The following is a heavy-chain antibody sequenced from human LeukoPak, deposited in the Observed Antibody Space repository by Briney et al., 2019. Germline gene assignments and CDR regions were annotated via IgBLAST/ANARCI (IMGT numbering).Heavy chain of an antibody. CDR1: GGSISSYY. V-gene: IGHV4-59*08. CDR3: ARRRDYYYYYMDV. CDR2: IYHTGYT. J-gene: IGHJ6*03. Sequence: SETLSLTCTVSGGSISSYYWSWIRQPPGKGLEWIGYIYHTGYTNYNPSLKSRVTISVDTSRNQFSLKLSSVTAADTAVYYCARRRDYYYYYMDVWGKGTTVTVSS.